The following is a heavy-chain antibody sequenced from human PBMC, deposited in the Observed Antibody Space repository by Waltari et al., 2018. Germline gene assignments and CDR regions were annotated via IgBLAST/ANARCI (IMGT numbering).Heavy chain of an antibody. CDR2: IDWDDDK. Sequence: LRLSCAAYGFSVRTSYMNWVRQAPGKGLEWRALIDWDDDKYYSTSLTTRLTISKDTSKNQVILTMTNMDPVDTATYYCARILTGIEGIVLDYWGQGTLVTVSS. CDR3: ARILTGIEGIVLDY. CDR1: GFSVRTSYM. D-gene: IGHD1-26*01. V-gene: IGHV2-70*18. J-gene: IGHJ4*02.